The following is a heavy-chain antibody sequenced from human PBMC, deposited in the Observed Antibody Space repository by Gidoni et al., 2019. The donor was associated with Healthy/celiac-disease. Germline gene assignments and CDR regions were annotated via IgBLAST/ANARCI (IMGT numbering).Heavy chain of an antibody. Sequence: EVQLVESGGGLVQPGGSLSLSCAAYGVTFSSYWLSWVRQAPGKGMGWVANKKKDGSEKDYVDSVKGRFTSARDNAKNSLYLQMNSLRAEDTAVYYCARSLLLKEVPAAIRTEGCLDYWGQGTLVTVSS. CDR3: ARSLLLKEVPAAIRTEGCLDY. J-gene: IGHJ4*02. D-gene: IGHD2-2*02. CDR2: KKKDGSEK. CDR1: GVTFSSYW. V-gene: IGHV3-7*01.